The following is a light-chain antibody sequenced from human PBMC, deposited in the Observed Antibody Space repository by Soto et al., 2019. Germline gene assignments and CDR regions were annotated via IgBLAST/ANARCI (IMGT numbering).Light chain of an antibody. CDR3: CSYAGGPEV. Sequence: SALTQPRSVSWSPGQSVTISCTGTSSDVGGYKYVSWYQQKPGKAPKLIIYGVSRWPSGVPNRFSGSKSRNRASLTISGLQAEDESDYYCCSYAGGPEVFGTGTKVTAL. V-gene: IGLV2-11*01. J-gene: IGLJ1*01. CDR2: GVS. CDR1: SSDVGGYKY.